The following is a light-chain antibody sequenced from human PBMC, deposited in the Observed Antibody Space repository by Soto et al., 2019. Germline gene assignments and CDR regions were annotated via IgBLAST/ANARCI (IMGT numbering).Light chain of an antibody. CDR1: QTISSW. CDR3: KQCFWPWT. J-gene: IGKJ1*01. Sequence: DIQMTQSPSTLSGSVGYRFTITCRASQTISSWLAWYQQTPGKDPKLLIYKASTLKSGFPSRFSGSGSGTEFTLTISSLQPDDFATYYCKQCFWPWTFGQGNQLDI. V-gene: IGKV1-5*03. CDR2: KAS.